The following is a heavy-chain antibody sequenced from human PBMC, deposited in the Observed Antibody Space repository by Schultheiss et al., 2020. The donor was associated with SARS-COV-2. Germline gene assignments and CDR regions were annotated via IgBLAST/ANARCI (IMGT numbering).Heavy chain of an antibody. CDR3: VKDAAYDFWSGYYGNWFDP. Sequence: GSLRLSCSASGFTFSSYAMHWVRQAPGKGLEYVSAISSNGGSTYYADSVKGRFTISRDNSKNTLYLQMSSLRAEDTAVYYCVKDAAYDFWSGYYGNWFDPWGQGTLVTVSS. D-gene: IGHD3-3*01. V-gene: IGHV3-64D*06. J-gene: IGHJ5*02. CDR2: ISSNGGST. CDR1: GFTFSSYA.